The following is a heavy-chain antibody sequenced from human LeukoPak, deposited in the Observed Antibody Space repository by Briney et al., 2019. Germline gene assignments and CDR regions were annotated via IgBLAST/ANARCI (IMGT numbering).Heavy chain of an antibody. V-gene: IGHV1-2*02. CDR1: GYTFTGYY. CDR2: INPNSGGT. J-gene: IGHJ5*02. Sequence: ASVKVSCKASGYTFTGYYMHWVRQAPGQGLEWMGWINPNSGGTNYAQKFQGRVTMTGDTSISTAYMELSRLRSDDTAVYYCARGGTLRYFDWLVFGPWGQGTLVTVSS. D-gene: IGHD3-9*01. CDR3: ARGGTLRYFDWLVFGP.